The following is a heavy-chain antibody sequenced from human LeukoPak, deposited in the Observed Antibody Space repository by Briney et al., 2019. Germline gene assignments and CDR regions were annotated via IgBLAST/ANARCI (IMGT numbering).Heavy chain of an antibody. CDR1: GYNFASYT. CDR3: ARSSSGTYHY. V-gene: IGHV1-3*01. D-gene: IGHD3-10*01. Sequence: ASVKVSCKTSGYNFASYTMHWLRQAPGQRPEWMGSINGDNGNTKYSEKFQGRVTFTRDTSASSAYMELSRLRSEDTAVYYCARSSSGTYHYWGQGTLVTVSS. J-gene: IGHJ4*02. CDR2: INGDNGNT.